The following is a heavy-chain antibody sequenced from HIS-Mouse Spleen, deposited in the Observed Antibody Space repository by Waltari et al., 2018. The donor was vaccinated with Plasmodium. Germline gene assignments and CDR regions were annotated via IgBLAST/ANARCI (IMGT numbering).Heavy chain of an antibody. CDR2: ISSSGSTI. J-gene: IGHJ1*01. Sequence: QVQLVESGGGLVKPGGSLRLSCAASGFPFSDHDMGWIRQAPGKGLEWVSYISSSGSTIYYADSVKGRFTISRDNAKNSLYLQMNSLRAEDTAVYYCASQGIAVAGTYFQHWGQGTLVTVSS. CDR3: ASQGIAVAGTYFQH. D-gene: IGHD6-19*01. CDR1: GFPFSDHD. V-gene: IGHV3-11*01.